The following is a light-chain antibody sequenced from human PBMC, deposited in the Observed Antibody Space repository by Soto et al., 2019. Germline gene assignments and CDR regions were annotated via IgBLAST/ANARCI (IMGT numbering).Light chain of an antibody. CDR3: HQYGWSYT. CDR1: QSVTSNY. CDR2: GAS. J-gene: IGKJ2*01. V-gene: IGKV3-20*01. Sequence: IVLTQSPGTLSLSPGERATLSCRASQSVTSNYLAWYQHKPGQAPSLPIYGASCRATGVPDRFSGSWSGTDFTLTISRLKPEDFAVYYCHQYGWSYTFGQGTKLEIK.